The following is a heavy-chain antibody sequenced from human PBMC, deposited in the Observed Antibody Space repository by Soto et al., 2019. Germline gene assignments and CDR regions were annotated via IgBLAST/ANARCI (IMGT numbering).Heavy chain of an antibody. CDR3: ARAPRGTYFDY. CDR1: GFTFSDYA. V-gene: IGHV3-33*08. Sequence: QVKLVESGGGVVQPGRSLTLSCAASGFTFSDYAIHWVRQAPGKGLEWVAVIWYDGSNKYYADSVKGRFTISRDNSKNTLYLQMNSLRAEDTAVYYCARAPRGTYFDYWGQGTLVTVSS. J-gene: IGHJ4*02. CDR2: IWYDGSNK. D-gene: IGHD3-10*01.